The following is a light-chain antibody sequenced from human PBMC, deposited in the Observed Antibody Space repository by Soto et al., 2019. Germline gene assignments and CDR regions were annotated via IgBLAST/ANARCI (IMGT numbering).Light chain of an antibody. CDR1: SSNIGNNA. Sequence: QSVLTQPPSVSEAPGRRVTISCSGSSSNIGNNAVNWYQQLPGKAPKLLIFYDDLLPSGVSDRFSGSKSGTSASLAISGLQSEDEDDYYCAAWDDSLNGPVFGGGTKVTVL. CDR2: YDD. CDR3: AAWDDSLNGPV. V-gene: IGLV1-36*01. J-gene: IGLJ3*02.